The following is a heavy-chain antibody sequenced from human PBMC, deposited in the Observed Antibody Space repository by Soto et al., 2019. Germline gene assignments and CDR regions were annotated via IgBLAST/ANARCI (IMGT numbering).Heavy chain of an antibody. D-gene: IGHD4-4*01. J-gene: IGHJ6*03. CDR3: ARVTYSKYYYYYMDV. V-gene: IGHV3-48*01. Sequence: EVQLVESGGGLVQPGGSLRLSCAGSGFTFSSYSMNWVRQAPGKGLEWVAYISSSSSTIYYADSVKGRFTISRDNAKNSLYLQMNSLRAEDTAGYYCARVTYSKYYYYYMDVWGKGTTVTVSS. CDR1: GFTFSSYS. CDR2: ISSSSSTI.